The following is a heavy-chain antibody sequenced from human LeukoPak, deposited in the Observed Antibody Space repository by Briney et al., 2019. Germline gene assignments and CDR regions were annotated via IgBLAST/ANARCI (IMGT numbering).Heavy chain of an antibody. CDR3: ATGSKWELLFDY. D-gene: IGHD1-26*01. CDR1: GFTFSSYG. CDR2: TSYDGSNK. J-gene: IGHJ4*02. V-gene: IGHV3-30*03. Sequence: GGSLRLSCAASGFTFSSYGMHWVRQAPGKGLEWVAVTSYDGSNKYYADSVKGRFTISRDNSKNTLYLQMNSLRSEDTAVYYCATGSKWELLFDYWGQGTLVTVSS.